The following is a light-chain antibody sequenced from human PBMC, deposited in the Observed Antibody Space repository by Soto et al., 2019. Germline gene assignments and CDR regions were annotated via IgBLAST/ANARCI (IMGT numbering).Light chain of an antibody. CDR2: EVS. CDR3: TSYTSGGTWV. V-gene: IGLV2-14*01. J-gene: IGLJ3*02. Sequence: QSALTQPASVSGSPGQSITISCTGGRSAVAYYKYVSWYQQHPGKAPKLMIYEVSNRPSGVSNRFSGSKSGNTASLTISGLQAEYEDDYYCTSYTSGGTWVFGGGTKLTVL. CDR1: RSAVAYYKY.